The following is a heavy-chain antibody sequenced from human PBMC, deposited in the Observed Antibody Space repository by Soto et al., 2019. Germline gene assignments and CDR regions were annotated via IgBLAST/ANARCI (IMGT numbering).Heavy chain of an antibody. J-gene: IGHJ4*02. Sequence: QITLNESGPTQVKPRQTLTLTCTFSGFSLTTSGVGVGWIRQSPGKAPEWLALIYWDADKRYSPSLKSRLTITKDTSKNQVVPTMAYLDPADTATYYCAHRVLRTVFGLVTTTATYFDFWGQGTPVAVSS. CDR1: GFSLTTSGVG. D-gene: IGHD3-3*01. CDR3: AHRVLRTVFGLVTTTATYFDF. CDR2: IYWDADK. V-gene: IGHV2-5*02.